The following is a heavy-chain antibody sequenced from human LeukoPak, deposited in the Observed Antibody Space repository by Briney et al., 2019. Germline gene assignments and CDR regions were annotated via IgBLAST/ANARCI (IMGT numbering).Heavy chain of an antibody. D-gene: IGHD4-17*01. J-gene: IGHJ4*02. V-gene: IGHV3-33*01. CDR2: IWYDGSNK. CDR1: GFTFRSYG. Sequence: GRSLRLTCAASGFTFRSYGMHWDRQARGKGLEWVAVIWYDGSNKYYADSVKGRFTISRDNSKNTLYLQMNSLRAEDTAVYSCAREAVTTPSFDYWGQGTLFTVSS. CDR3: AREAVTTPSFDY.